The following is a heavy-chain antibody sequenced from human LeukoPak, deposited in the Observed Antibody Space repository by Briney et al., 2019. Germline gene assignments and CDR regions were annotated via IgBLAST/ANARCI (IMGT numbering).Heavy chain of an antibody. CDR1: GGTFSSYA. CDR3: ARDGASRFDP. J-gene: IGHJ5*02. Sequence: GASVKVSCKASGGTFSSYAINWVRQAPGQGLEWMGGIIPIFGTANYAQKFQGRVTITADESTSTAYMELSSLRSEDTAVYYCARDGASRFDPWGQGTLVTVSS. CDR2: IIPIFGTA. D-gene: IGHD3-16*01. V-gene: IGHV1-69*13.